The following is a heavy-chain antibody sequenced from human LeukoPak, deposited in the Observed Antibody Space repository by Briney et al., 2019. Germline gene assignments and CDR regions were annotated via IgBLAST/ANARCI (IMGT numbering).Heavy chain of an antibody. CDR3: ARDGFCNGTIGNTGVFDI. Sequence: GGSLRLSCAASGFTFSAYAMSWIRQAPGKGPEWVSSICESGGRTHYSDSVKGRFTVSRDTSKNTVFLQMSGLRAEDSAVYFCARDGFCNGTIGNTGVFDIGGKGTVVSVSS. J-gene: IGHJ3*02. CDR2: ICESGGRT. V-gene: IGHV3-23*01. CDR1: GFTFSAYA. D-gene: IGHD1-14*01.